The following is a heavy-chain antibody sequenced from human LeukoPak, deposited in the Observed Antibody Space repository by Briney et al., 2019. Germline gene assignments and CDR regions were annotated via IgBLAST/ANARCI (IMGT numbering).Heavy chain of an antibody. J-gene: IGHJ5*02. CDR2: ISSSSNTI. V-gene: IGHV3-48*01. CDR3: ARDINYCTPTLCHRNWFDP. Sequence: PGGSLRLSCAASGFSLSSYSMDWFRQTPGKGLEWISYISSSSNTIYYADSVEGRFTISRDNAKNALYLQMNNLRAEDSAVDFCARDINYCTPTLCHRNWFDPWGQGTLVTVSS. CDR1: GFSLSSYS. D-gene: IGHD2-8*01.